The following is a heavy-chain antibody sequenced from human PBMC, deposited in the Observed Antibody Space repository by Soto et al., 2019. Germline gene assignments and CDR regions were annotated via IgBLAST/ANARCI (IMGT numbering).Heavy chain of an antibody. CDR3: AKDLFLSGYDYGMDV. J-gene: IGHJ6*02. Sequence: GGSLRLSCAASGFTFDDYAMHWVRQAPGKGLEWVSGISWNSGSIGYADSVKGRFTISRDNAKNSLYLQMNSLRAEDTASYYCAKDLFLSGYDYGMDVWGQGTTVTVSS. CDR1: GFTFDDYA. D-gene: IGHD1-26*01. CDR2: ISWNSGSI. V-gene: IGHV3-9*01.